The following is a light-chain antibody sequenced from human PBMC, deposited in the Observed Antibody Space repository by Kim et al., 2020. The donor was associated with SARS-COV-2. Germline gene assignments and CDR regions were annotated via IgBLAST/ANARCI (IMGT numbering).Light chain of an antibody. Sequence: DIQMTQSPSSLSASVGDRVTITCRASQGISSWLAWYQQKPEKAPKCLIYAASSLQSGVPSRFSGSGSGTDFTLTINSLQPEDFATYYCQQYDNYPRTFGQGTRVEIK. CDR2: AAS. J-gene: IGKJ1*01. V-gene: IGKV1D-16*01. CDR3: QQYDNYPRT. CDR1: QGISSW.